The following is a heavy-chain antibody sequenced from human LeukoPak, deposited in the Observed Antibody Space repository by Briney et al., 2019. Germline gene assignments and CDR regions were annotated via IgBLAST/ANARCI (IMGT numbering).Heavy chain of an antibody. CDR1: GYSISSGYY. J-gene: IGHJ4*02. Sequence: SETLSLTCTVSGYSISSGYYWGWIRQPPGKGLEWIGSTYHSGSTYYNPSLKSRVTISVDTSKNQFSLKLSSVTAADTAVYYCARRDYSNGGFDYWGQGTLVTVSS. D-gene: IGHD4-11*01. CDR2: TYHSGST. V-gene: IGHV4-38-2*02. CDR3: ARRDYSNGGFDY.